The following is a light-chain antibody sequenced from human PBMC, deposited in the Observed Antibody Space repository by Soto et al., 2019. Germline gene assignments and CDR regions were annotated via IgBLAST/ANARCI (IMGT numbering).Light chain of an antibody. CDR1: QSISSY. CDR3: QQRNDWQVT. CDR2: AAS. V-gene: IGKV1-39*01. Sequence: DIQMTQSPSSLSASVGDRVTITCRASQSISSYLNWYQQKPGKAPKLLIYAASSLQSGVPSRFSGSGSGTDFTLTISRLEPEDFAVYYCQQRNDWQVTFGQGTRLEIK. J-gene: IGKJ5*01.